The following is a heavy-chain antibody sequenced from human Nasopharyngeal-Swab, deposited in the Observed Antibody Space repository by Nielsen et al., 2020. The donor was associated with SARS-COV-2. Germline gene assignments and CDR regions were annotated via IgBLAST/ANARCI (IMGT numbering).Heavy chain of an antibody. J-gene: IGHJ6*02. V-gene: IGHV3-30-3*01. CDR3: ARDQGSSWYTYYYYYGMDV. Sequence: SCAASAFTFSSYAMHWVRQAPGKGLEWVAVISYDGSKKYYADSVKGRFTISRDNSKNTLYLQMNSLRAEDTAVYYCARDQGSSWYTYYYYYGMDVWGQGTTVTVSS. CDR1: AFTFSSYA. D-gene: IGHD6-13*01. CDR2: ISYDGSKK.